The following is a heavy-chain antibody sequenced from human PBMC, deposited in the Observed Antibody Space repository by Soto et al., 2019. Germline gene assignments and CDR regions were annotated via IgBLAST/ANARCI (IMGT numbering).Heavy chain of an antibody. CDR1: GFTFSSYD. CDR3: ARAHPDTVAGEYYYYYGMDV. D-gene: IGHD6-19*01. CDR2: IGTAGDT. V-gene: IGHV3-13*01. J-gene: IGHJ6*02. Sequence: EVQLVESGGGLVQPGGSLRLSCAASGFTFSSYDMHWVRQATGKGLEWVSAIGTAGDTYYPGSVKGRFTISRENAKNSLYLQMNSLRAEDTAVYYCARAHPDTVAGEYYYYYGMDVWGQGTTVTVSS.